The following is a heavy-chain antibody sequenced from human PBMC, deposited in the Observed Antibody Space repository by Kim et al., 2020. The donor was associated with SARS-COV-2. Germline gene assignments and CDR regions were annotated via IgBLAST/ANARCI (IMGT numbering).Heavy chain of an antibody. CDR1: GFTFSSYS. CDR2: ISSSSSYI. Sequence: GGSLRLSCAASGFTFSSYSMNWVRQAPGKGLEWVSSISSSSSYIYYADSVKGRFTISRDNAKNSLYLQMNSLRAEDTAVYYCAREQGYCSSTSCPLDYWGQGTLVTVSS. D-gene: IGHD2-2*01. V-gene: IGHV3-21*01. J-gene: IGHJ4*02. CDR3: AREQGYCSSTSCPLDY.